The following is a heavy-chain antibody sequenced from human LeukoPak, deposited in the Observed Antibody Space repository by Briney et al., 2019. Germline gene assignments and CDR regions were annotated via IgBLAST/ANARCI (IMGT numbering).Heavy chain of an antibody. D-gene: IGHD6-13*01. CDR1: GFTFSSYE. V-gene: IGHV3-48*03. J-gene: IGHJ4*02. CDR2: ISSSGSTI. CDR3: AREGYSSSWYYFDY. Sequence: GGSLRLSCAASGFTFSSYEMNWVRQAPGKGLEWVSYISSSGSTIYYADSVKGRFTISRDNAKNSLYLQMNSLRAEDTAVYYCAREGYSSSWYYFDYWGQGTLVTVSS.